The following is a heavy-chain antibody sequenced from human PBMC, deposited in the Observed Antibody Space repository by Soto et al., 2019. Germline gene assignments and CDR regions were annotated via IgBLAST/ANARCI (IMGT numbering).Heavy chain of an antibody. CDR2: IKSKTDGGTT. CDR1: GFTFSNAW. D-gene: IGHD6-6*01. V-gene: IGHV3-15*01. J-gene: IGHJ2*01. CDR3: TTTLERGIAARPLWYFDL. Sequence: GGSLRLSCAASGFTFSNAWMSWVRQAPGKGLEWVGRIKSKTDGGTTDYAAPVKGRFTISRDDSKNTLYLQMNSLKTEDTAVYYCTTTLERGIAARPLWYFDLWGRGTLVTVSS.